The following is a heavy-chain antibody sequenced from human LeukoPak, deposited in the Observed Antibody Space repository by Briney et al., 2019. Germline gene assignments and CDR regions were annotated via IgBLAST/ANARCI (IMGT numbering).Heavy chain of an antibody. CDR2: IYSAGST. CDR1: GFTVSSNY. D-gene: IGHD3-10*01. V-gene: IGHV3-53*01. J-gene: IGHJ3*02. CDR3: ARTGVGDAFDI. Sequence: GGSLRLTCAASGFTVSSNYMSWVRQAPGKGLEWVSVIYSAGSTYYADSVKGRFTILRDNSKNTLYLQMNSLRVEDTAVYYCARTGVGDAFDIWGQGTMVTVSS.